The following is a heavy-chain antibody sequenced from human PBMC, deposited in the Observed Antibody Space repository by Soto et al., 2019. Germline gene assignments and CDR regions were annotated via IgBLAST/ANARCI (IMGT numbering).Heavy chain of an antibody. CDR2: IIPIFGTA. CDR1: GGTFSSYA. Sequence: ASVKVSCKASGGTFSSYAISWVLQAPGQGLEWMGGIIPIFGTANYAQKFQGRVTITADKSTSTAYMELSSLRSEDTAVYYCATGMVEYSSSSVYYGMDVWGQGTTVTVSS. D-gene: IGHD6-6*01. V-gene: IGHV1-69*06. CDR3: ATGMVEYSSSSVYYGMDV. J-gene: IGHJ6*01.